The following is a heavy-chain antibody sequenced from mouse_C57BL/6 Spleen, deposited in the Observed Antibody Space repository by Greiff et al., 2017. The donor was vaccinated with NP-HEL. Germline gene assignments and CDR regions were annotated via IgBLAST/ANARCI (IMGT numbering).Heavy chain of an antibody. CDR2: ISDGGSYT. D-gene: IGHD3-1*01. J-gene: IGHJ2*01. CDR3: ARDRVWYFDY. CDR1: GFTFSSYA. V-gene: IGHV5-4*01. Sequence: EVNVVESGGGLVKPGGSLKLSCAASGFTFSSYAMSWVRQTPEKRLEWVATISDGGSYTYYPDNVKGRFTISRDNAKNNLYLQMSHLKSEDTAMYYCARDRVWYFDYWGQGTTLTVSS.